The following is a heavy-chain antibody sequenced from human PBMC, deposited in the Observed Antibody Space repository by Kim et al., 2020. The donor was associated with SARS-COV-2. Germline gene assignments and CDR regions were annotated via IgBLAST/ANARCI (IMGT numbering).Heavy chain of an antibody. CDR3: ARDPLKNPFPLGYHYYYGRDV. CDR2: IYYSGST. V-gene: IGHV4-31*03. Sequence: SETLSLTCTVSGGSISSGGYYWSWIRQHPGKGLEWIGYIYYSGSTYYNPSLKSRVTISVDTSKNQFSLKLSSVTAADTAVYYCARDPLKNPFPLGYHYYYGRDVWGQGTTVTVSS. J-gene: IGHJ6*02. CDR1: GGSISSGGYY.